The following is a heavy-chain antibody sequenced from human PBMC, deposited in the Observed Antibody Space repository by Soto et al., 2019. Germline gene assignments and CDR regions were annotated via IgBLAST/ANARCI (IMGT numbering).Heavy chain of an antibody. CDR1: GGSFSSYA. CDR2: IIPLFGTP. D-gene: IGHD3-22*01. V-gene: IGHV1-69*05. CDR3: AIRLIVAGSHSYGMDV. J-gene: IGHJ6*02. Sequence: QVQLVQSGAEVKKPGSSVKVSCKASGGSFSSYAISWVRQAPGQGLEWMGGIIPLFGTPNYAQKFQGRVTVTQEDATSTAYMGRGGRRSEDTAVYYCAIRLIVAGSHSYGMDVWGQGTTVTVSS.